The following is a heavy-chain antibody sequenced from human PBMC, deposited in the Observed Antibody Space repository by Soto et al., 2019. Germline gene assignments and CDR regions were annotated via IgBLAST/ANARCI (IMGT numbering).Heavy chain of an antibody. CDR3: ARDYVLLTYYGMDV. D-gene: IGHD3-16*01. J-gene: IGHJ6*02. Sequence: PSGCMRLSCAASGCPFSSYEMNWVRQAQGKVLEWVSYISSSGSTIYYADSVKGRFTISRDNAKNSLYLQMNSLRAEDTAVYYCARDYVLLTYYGMDVWGQGTTVTVSS. V-gene: IGHV3-48*03. CDR1: GCPFSSYE. CDR2: ISSSGSTI.